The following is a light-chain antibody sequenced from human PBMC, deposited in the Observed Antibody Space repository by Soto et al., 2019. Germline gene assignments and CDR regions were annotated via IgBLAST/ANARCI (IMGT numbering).Light chain of an antibody. CDR1: QTVNSIY. CDR2: GAS. CDR3: QHYDTQPRP. Sequence: EIVLTQSPGTLSLYRGERATLSCRASQTVNSIYFAWYQRKPGQAPRRLIYGASNRATGIPDRFSGSGSGTDFSLTISRLEADDFGVYYCQHYDTQPRPCGQGTKVEIK. J-gene: IGKJ1*01. V-gene: IGKV3-20*01.